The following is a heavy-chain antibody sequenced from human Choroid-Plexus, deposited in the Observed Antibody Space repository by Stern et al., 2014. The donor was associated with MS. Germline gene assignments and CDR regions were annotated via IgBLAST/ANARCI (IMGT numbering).Heavy chain of an antibody. J-gene: IGHJ4*02. D-gene: IGHD6-13*01. CDR3: ARSKDSSSWYGYFDY. Sequence: QLQLQESGPGLVRPSTTLFLTCSVSGDSMSNNNWWSWVRQAPGKGMEWIGEVHQSGRTNQHPSLARRPTISIDKSKKTISLWLDSVTAADTAVYYCARSKDSSSWYGYFDYWGQGTLVTVSS. V-gene: IGHV4-4*02. CDR1: GDSMSNNNW. CDR2: VHQSGRT.